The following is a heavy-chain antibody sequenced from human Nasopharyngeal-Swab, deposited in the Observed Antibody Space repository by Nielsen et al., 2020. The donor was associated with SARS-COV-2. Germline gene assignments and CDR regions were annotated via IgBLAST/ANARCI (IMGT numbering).Heavy chain of an antibody. Sequence: GESLKICCAASGFTFDDYAMHWVRQAPGKGLEWVSLISGDGGSTYYADSVKGRFTISRDNSKNSLYLQMNRLRTEDTGLYYCALMAELSIVGAYYGMDVWGQGTTVTVSS. V-gene: IGHV3-43*02. D-gene: IGHD1-26*01. CDR2: ISGDGGST. J-gene: IGHJ6*02. CDR3: ALMAELSIVGAYYGMDV. CDR1: GFTFDDYA.